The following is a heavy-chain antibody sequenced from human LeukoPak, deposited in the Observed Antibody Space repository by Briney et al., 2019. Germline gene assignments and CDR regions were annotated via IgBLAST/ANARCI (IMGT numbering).Heavy chain of an antibody. CDR2: IYYSGST. CDR3: ARWAGRLISSSWIEY. CDR1: GGSISSSSYY. Sequence: PSETLSLTCTVSGGSISSSSYYWGWIRQPPGKGLEWIGSIYYSGSTYYNPSLKSRVTISVDTSKNQFSLKLSSVTAADTAVYYCARWAGRLISSSWIEYWGQGTLVTVSS. J-gene: IGHJ4*02. D-gene: IGHD6-13*01. V-gene: IGHV4-39*01.